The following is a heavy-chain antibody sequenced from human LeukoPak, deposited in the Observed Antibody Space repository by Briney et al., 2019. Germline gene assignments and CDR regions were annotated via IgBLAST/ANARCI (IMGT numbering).Heavy chain of an antibody. CDR1: GLTFSSYW. CDR2: INSDGSST. CDR3: ARDRSPIAVAGTEGFDY. J-gene: IGHJ4*02. D-gene: IGHD6-19*01. Sequence: GGSLRLSWAPSGLTFSSYWMNWVRQPPGKGLVWVSRINSDGSSTSYADSVKGRFTISRDNAKNTLYLQMNSLRAEDTAVYYCARDRSPIAVAGTEGFDYWGQGTLVTVSS. V-gene: IGHV3-74*01.